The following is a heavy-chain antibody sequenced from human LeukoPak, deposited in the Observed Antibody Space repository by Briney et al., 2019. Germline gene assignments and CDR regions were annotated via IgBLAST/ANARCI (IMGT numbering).Heavy chain of an antibody. D-gene: IGHD5-12*01. J-gene: IGHJ5*02. CDR1: GFTSRSYA. V-gene: IGHV3-23*01. CDR2: IGGSGATT. CDR3: ARDLDGYRCGNGA. Sequence: PGGSLRLSCVASGFTSRSYAMSWVRQAPGKGLKWVSAIGGSGATTYYADSVKGRFTISRDNSKNTLYLQMNSLRAEDTAVYYCARDLDGYRCGNGAWGQGTLVTVSS.